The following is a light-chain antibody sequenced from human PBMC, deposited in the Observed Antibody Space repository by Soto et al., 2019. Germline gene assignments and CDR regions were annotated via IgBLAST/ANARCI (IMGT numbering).Light chain of an antibody. CDR3: QPYNNWPLT. CDR1: QSVGKN. CDR2: DTS. J-gene: IGKJ4*01. Sequence: EIVMTQSPGTLSLSPGERATLSCRASQSVGKNYLGWYQHKPGQTPRLLIYDTSTRATGVPARFSGSRSGPEFTLTINSLQSEDFAIYYCQPYNNWPLTFGGGTKVDIK. V-gene: IGKV3-15*01.